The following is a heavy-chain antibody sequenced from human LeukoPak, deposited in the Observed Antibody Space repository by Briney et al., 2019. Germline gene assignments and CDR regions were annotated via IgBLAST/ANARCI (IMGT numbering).Heavy chain of an antibody. J-gene: IGHJ4*02. D-gene: IGHD2-2*01. Sequence: GGSLRLSCEASGFTFSSYAMHWVRQAPGKGLEWVAVVSYDGSNEYYAESVEGRFSISRDNSKNTLYLQMNSLRAGDTAVYYCARVGKDIVVVPAAHPSYYFDYWGQGTLVTVSS. CDR3: ARVGKDIVVVPAAHPSYYFDY. CDR1: GFTFSSYA. V-gene: IGHV3-30-3*01. CDR2: VSYDGSNE.